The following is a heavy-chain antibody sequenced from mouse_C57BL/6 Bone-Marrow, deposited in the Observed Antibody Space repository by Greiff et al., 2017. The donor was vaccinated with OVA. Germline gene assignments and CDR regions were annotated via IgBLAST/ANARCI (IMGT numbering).Heavy chain of an antibody. D-gene: IGHD1-1*01. Sequence: VQLQQSVAELVRPGASVKLSCTASGFNIKNTYMHWVKQRPEQGLEWIGRIDPANDNTKYAPKFQGKATMTADTSSNTAYLLLSILSSEDTAVYCCARGNFGSSFYAMDYWGQGTSVTVSS. CDR1: GFNIKNTY. J-gene: IGHJ4*01. V-gene: IGHV14-3*01. CDR3: ARGNFGSSFYAMDY. CDR2: IDPANDNT.